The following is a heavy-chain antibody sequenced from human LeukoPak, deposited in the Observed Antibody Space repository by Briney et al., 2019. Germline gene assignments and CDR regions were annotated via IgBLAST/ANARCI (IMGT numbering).Heavy chain of an antibody. J-gene: IGHJ4*02. Sequence: GGSLRLSCAASGFTFSSYAMHWVRQAPGKGLEWVAVISYVGSNKYYADSVKGRFTISRDNSKNTLYLQMNSLRAEDTAVYYCARGGGSYYPYHFDYWGQGTLVTVSS. CDR1: GFTFSSYA. V-gene: IGHV3-30-3*01. CDR2: ISYVGSNK. D-gene: IGHD1-26*01. CDR3: ARGGGSYYPYHFDY.